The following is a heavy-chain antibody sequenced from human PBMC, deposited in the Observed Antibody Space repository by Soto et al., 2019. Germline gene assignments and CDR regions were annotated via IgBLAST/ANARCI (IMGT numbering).Heavy chain of an antibody. J-gene: IGHJ4*02. V-gene: IGHV1-69*02. CDR2: IIPILGIA. CDR3: ARLVDTADFDY. CDR1: GGTFSSYT. Sequence: QVQLVQSGAEVKKPGSSVKVSCKASGGTFSSYTISWVRQAPGQGLEWMGRIIPILGIANYAQKFQGRVTITADKSASTAYMELSSLRSEDTAVYYCARLVDTADFDYWGQGTLVTVSS. D-gene: IGHD5-18*01.